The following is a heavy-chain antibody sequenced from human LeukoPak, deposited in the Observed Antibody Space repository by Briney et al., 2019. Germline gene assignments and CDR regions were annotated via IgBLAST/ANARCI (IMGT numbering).Heavy chain of an antibody. CDR2: IYPGDSDT. J-gene: IGHJ5*02. D-gene: IGHD1-26*01. CDR3: ARHSGIEEVNWFDP. Sequence: GESLKISCKGSGYSFTSYWIGWVRQMPGKGLEGMGIIYPGDSDTRYSPSFQGQVTISADKSISTAYRKWSSLKASDTAMYYCARHSGIEEVNWFDPWGQGTLVTVSS. CDR1: GYSFTSYW. V-gene: IGHV5-51*01.